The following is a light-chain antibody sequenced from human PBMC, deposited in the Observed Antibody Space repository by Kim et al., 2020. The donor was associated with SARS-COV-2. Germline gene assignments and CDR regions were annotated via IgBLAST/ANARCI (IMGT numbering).Light chain of an antibody. CDR2: GAS. CDR1: QSVSSN. Sequence: SPGKRPPLSCRASQSVSSNLAWYEQKPGQAPRLLIYGASTRATGIPARFSGSESGTEFTLTISSLQSEDFAVYYCQQYNNWPPWTFGQGTKVDIK. J-gene: IGKJ1*01. V-gene: IGKV3-15*01. CDR3: QQYNNWPPWT.